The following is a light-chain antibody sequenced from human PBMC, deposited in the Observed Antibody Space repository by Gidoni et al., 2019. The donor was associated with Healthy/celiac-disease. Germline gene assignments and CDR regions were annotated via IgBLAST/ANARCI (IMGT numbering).Light chain of an antibody. CDR2: KDS. Sequence: SYELTQPPSVSVPPGPTARITCSGDALPKPSAYWYQQKPGQAPVLVIYKDSERPSGIPERFSGSSSGTTVTLTISGVQAEDEADYYCQSADSSGTSLVVFGGGTKLTVL. CDR1: ALPKPS. CDR3: QSADSSGTSLVV. V-gene: IGLV3-25*03. J-gene: IGLJ2*01.